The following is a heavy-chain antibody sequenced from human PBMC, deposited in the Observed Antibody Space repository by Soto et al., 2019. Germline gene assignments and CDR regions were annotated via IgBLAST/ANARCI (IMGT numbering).Heavy chain of an antibody. Sequence: EVQLVESGGGLVQPGGSLKLSCAASGFTFSGSAMHWVRQASGKGLEWVGRIRSKAKSYATAYAASVQGRFTISRDDSKNTTYLQMSSLKTEDTAVYYCTIEGAGFGYWGQGTLVTVSS. D-gene: IGHD1-26*01. V-gene: IGHV3-73*01. J-gene: IGHJ4*02. CDR2: IRSKAKSYAT. CDR1: GFTFSGSA. CDR3: TIEGAGFGY.